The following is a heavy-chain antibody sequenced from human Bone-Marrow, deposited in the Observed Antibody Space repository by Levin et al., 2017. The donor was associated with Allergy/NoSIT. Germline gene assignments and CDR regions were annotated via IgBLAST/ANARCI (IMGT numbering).Heavy chain of an antibody. CDR2: IYHSGST. Sequence: SETLSLTCTVSGDSVSSADYYWSWIRQPPGRGLEWIWHIYHSGSTDYNPSLKSRVTLSIATSKNQFSLKLSSVTAADTAVYYCETYSSGWGLTSYYFDYWGQGTLVTVSS. CDR1: GDSVSSADYY. V-gene: IGHV4-61*08. J-gene: IGHJ4*02. CDR3: ETYSSGWGLTSYYFDY. D-gene: IGHD6-19*01.